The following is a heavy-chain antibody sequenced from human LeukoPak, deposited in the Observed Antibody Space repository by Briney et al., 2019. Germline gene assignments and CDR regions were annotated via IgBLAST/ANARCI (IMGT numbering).Heavy chain of an antibody. CDR3: ARVSMATTLYALHYFDY. Sequence: ASVKVSCKASGYTFTSYYMHWVRQAPGQGLEWMGIINPSGGSTSYAQKFQGRVTMTRDTSTSTVYMELSSLRSEDTAVYYCARVSMATTLYALHYFDYWGQGTLVTVSS. D-gene: IGHD5-24*01. V-gene: IGHV1-46*01. CDR2: INPSGGST. J-gene: IGHJ4*02. CDR1: GYTFTSYY.